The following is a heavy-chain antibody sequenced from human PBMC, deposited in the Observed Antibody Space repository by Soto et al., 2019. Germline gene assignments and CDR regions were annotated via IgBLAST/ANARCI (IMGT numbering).Heavy chain of an antibody. V-gene: IGHV1-69*13. D-gene: IGHD7-27*01. CDR1: AGTFPHYA. J-gene: IGHJ5*02. Sequence: ASGEVSCKAAAGTFPHYALSWVRQAPGQGLEWMGGIIPVLDTTTYAQKFQGRVSISADESTSTAYIELSSLNSEDTAVYYCACNWGNSLRNWLAPWGQGTLVTVSS. CDR3: ACNWGNSLRNWLAP. CDR2: IIPVLDTT.